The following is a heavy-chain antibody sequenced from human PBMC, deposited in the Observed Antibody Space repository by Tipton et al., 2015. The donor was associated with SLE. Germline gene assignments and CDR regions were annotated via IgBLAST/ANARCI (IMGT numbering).Heavy chain of an antibody. CDR1: GFTFGDYA. J-gene: IGHJ3*02. CDR2: IRSKAYGGTT. D-gene: IGHD6-13*01. Sequence: TLSLTCTASGFTFGDYAMSWFRQAPGKGLEWVGFIRSKAYGGTTEYAASVKGRFTISRDDSKSIAYLQMNSLKTEDTAVYYCTRAAAGAGAAFDIWGQGTMVTVSS. V-gene: IGHV3-49*03. CDR3: TRAAAGAGAAFDI.